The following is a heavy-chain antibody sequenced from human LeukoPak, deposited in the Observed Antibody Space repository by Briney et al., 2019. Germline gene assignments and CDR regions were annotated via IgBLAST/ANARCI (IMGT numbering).Heavy chain of an antibody. Sequence: SETLSLTCTVSGGSISGYYWRWTRQPAGKELEWIGRIYTSGSTNYNPSLKSRVTISVDTSKNQFSLKLSSVTAADTAVYYCARAPDYGGKSRWFDPWGQGTLVTVSS. V-gene: IGHV4-4*07. CDR1: GGSISGYY. D-gene: IGHD4-23*01. J-gene: IGHJ5*02. CDR3: ARAPDYGGKSRWFDP. CDR2: IYTSGST.